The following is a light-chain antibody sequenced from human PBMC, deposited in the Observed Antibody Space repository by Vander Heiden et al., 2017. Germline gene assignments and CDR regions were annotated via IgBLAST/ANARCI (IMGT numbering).Light chain of an antibody. J-gene: IGKJ1*01. V-gene: IGKV1-8*01. CDR2: AAS. CDR3: QQYYSYPRA. Sequence: AIRMTQLPSSFSGPQGDRVIITCRASQTINNYVAWYQQKPGKAPKLLIYAASTLQSGVPSRFSGSGSGTDFTLTISCLQSEDFATYYCQQYYSYPRAFGPGTKVEVK. CDR1: QTINNY.